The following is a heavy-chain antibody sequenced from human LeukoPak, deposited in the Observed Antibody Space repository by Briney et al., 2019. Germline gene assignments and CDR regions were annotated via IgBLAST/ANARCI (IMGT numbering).Heavy chain of an antibody. Sequence: GTSLRLSCIGSGFIFSNYAMHWVRQAPVRGLEWLAVISYDGRNRFYAESVMGRITISKDNSKDTLYLQMNSLRLEETAIYYCARDGSNSLDSWGQGTLVTVSS. J-gene: IGHJ4*02. V-gene: IGHV3-30*04. CDR3: ARDGSNSLDS. D-gene: IGHD5-24*01. CDR1: GFIFSNYA. CDR2: ISYDGRNR.